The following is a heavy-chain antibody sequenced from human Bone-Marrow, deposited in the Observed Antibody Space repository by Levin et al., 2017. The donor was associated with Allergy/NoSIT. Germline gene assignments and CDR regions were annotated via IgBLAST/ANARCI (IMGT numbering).Heavy chain of an antibody. J-gene: IGHJ5*02. D-gene: IGHD2-15*01. V-gene: IGHV3-23*01. CDR3: AKDSARYCSGGSCPRRFDP. Sequence: AISGSAGTTYYADSVRGRFTISRDNSKNTLYLQMNSLRAEDTAVYYCAKDSARYCSGGSCPRRFDPWGQGTLVTVSS. CDR2: ISGSAGTT.